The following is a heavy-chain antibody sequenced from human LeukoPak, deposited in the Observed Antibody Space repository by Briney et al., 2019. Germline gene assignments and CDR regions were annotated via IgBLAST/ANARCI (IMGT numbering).Heavy chain of an antibody. V-gene: IGHV3-53*01. J-gene: IGHJ3*02. D-gene: IGHD2-2*02. CDR1: GFTVSSNY. CDR3: ARGSCSSTSCYTGLRRAFDI. Sequence: GGSLRLSCAASGFTVSSNYMSWVRQAPGKGLEWVSVIYSGGSTYYADSVKGRFTISRDNSKNTLYLQMNSLRAEDTAVYYCARGSCSSTSCYTGLRRAFDIWGQGTMVTVSS. CDR2: IYSGGST.